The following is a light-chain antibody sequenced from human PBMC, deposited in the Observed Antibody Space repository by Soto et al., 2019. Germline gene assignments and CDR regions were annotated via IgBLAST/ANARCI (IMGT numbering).Light chain of an antibody. Sequence: QSVLTQPASVSGSPGQSITISCTGTRSDVGGYDFVSWYQQHPGKAPRVVLYEVTNRPSGVSDRFPGSKSGNTASLTISGLQAEDEADYYCCSYVSSKTYVFGTGTKV. CDR1: RSDVGGYDF. CDR3: CSYVSSKTYV. J-gene: IGLJ1*01. CDR2: EVT. V-gene: IGLV2-14*01.